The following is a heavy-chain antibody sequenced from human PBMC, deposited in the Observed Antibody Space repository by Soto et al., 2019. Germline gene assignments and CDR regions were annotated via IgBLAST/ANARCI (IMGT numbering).Heavy chain of an antibody. J-gene: IGHJ4*02. D-gene: IGHD5-18*01. CDR3: ARGRGYSYGYYLGY. Sequence: SETLSLTCAVYGGSFSGYYWSWIRQPPGKGLEWIGEINHSGSTNYNPSLKSRVTISVDTSKNQFSLKLSSVTAADTAVYYCARGRGYSYGYYLGYWGQGTLVTVSS. CDR2: INHSGST. V-gene: IGHV4-34*01. CDR1: GGSFSGYY.